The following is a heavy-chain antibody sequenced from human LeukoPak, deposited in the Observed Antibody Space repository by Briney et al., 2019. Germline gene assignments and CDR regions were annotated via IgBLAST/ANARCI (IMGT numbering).Heavy chain of an antibody. D-gene: IGHD3-9*01. CDR3: ARQNHDIGTNWFDP. Sequence: SATLSLTCSVSGGSISSIHYYRGWIRQPPGKGPEWIGSIYDTGSTYYKASLKSRVTISLDTSKNQFSLRLSSVTAADTAVYYCARQNHDIGTNWFDPWGQGTLVTVSS. V-gene: IGHV4-39*07. J-gene: IGHJ5*02. CDR2: IYDTGST. CDR1: GGSISSIHYY.